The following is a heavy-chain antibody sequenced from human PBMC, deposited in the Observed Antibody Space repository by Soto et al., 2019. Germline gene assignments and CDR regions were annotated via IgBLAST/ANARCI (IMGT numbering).Heavy chain of an antibody. Sequence: QVQLVQSGAEVKKPGASVKVSCKASGFAFNNYYMHWVRQAPGHGLECMGIINPGGGTTTYTQKFQARVNMTRDTSTSTVFMELSSLRSDDTAVYYCARAGGETDYYYGMDVWGQGTTVTVSS. J-gene: IGHJ6*02. CDR3: ARAGGETDYYYGMDV. D-gene: IGHD7-27*01. CDR2: INPGGGTT. V-gene: IGHV1-46*02. CDR1: GFAFNNYY.